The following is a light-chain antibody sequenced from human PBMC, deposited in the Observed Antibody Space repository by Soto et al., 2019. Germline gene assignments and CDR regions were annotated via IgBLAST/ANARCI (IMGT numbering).Light chain of an antibody. CDR2: DVS. CDR1: SSEVGGYNY. CDR3: SSYTTSNTRQIV. V-gene: IGLV2-14*03. Sequence: QSALTQPASVSGSPEQSITISCTGTSSEVGGYNYVSWYQHHPGKAPKLIIYDVSNRPSGVSNLFSGSKSGNTASLTISGLQPEDEADYYCSSYTTSNTRQIVFGTGTKVTVL. J-gene: IGLJ1*01.